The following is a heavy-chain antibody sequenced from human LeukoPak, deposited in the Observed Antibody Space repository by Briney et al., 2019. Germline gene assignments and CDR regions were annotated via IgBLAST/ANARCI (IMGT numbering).Heavy chain of an antibody. D-gene: IGHD3-22*01. J-gene: IGHJ4*02. CDR1: GYSFTSYW. CDR2: IYPGDSDT. V-gene: IGHV5-51*01. CDR3: ARSHYYDSSGYYPNSAFDY. Sequence: GESLKISCKGSGYSFTSYWIGWVRQMPGKGLEWMGIIYPGDSDTRYSPSFQGQVTISADKSISTAYLQWSSLKASDTAMYYRARSHYYDSSGYYPNSAFDYWGQGTLVTVSS.